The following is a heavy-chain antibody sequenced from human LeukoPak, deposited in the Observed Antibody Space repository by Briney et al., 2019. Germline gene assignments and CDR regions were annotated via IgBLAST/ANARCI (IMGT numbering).Heavy chain of an antibody. J-gene: IGHJ4*02. CDR3: ARLGPVDYYDSSGYYHDY. D-gene: IGHD3-22*01. V-gene: IGHV5-51*01. CDR2: IYPGDSDT. CDR1: GYSFTSYW. Sequence: GESLKISCKGSGYSFTSYWIGWVRQLPGKGLEWMWIIYPGDSDTRYSPSFQGQVTISADKSISTAYLQWSSLKASDTAMYYCARLGPVDYYDSSGYYHDYWGQGTLVTVSS.